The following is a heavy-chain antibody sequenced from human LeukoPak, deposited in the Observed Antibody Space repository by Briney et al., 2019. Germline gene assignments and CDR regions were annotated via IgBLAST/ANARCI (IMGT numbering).Heavy chain of an antibody. D-gene: IGHD4-11*01. CDR3: ARDVSSDYSNYDGLYYYGMDV. CDR2: IIPIFGTA. CDR1: GGTFSSYA. Sequence: GSSVKVSCKASGGTFSSYAISWVRQAPGQGLEWMGGIIPIFGTANYAQKFQGRVTITADESTSTAYMELSSLRSEDTAVYYCARDVSSDYSNYDGLYYYGMDVWGQGTTVTVSS. J-gene: IGHJ6*02. V-gene: IGHV1-69*01.